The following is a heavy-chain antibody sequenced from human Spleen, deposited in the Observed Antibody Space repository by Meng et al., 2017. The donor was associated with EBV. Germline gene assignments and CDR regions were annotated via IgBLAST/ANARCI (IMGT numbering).Heavy chain of an antibody. V-gene: IGHV1-69*17. CDR2: ITHLYGIA. CDR1: GGTFSNYG. Sequence: QVVQSGDGVNKSGSSVKVPCKASGGTFSNYGISWGRQTPGQGLEWMGEITHLYGIANYAEKFQGRVTITADTSTSSAYMELSSLTYDDTAVYYCARTNALDSWGQGTLVTVSS. CDR3: ARTNALDS. J-gene: IGHJ4*02.